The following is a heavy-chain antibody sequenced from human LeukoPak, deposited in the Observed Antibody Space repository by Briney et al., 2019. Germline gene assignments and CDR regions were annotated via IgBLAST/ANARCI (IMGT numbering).Heavy chain of an antibody. CDR2: IYYSGST. V-gene: IGHV4-39*01. Sequence: SETLSLTCTVSGGSISSSNYYWGWIRQPPGKGLEWIGSIYYSGSTYYNPSLKSRVTISVDTSKNQFSLKVTSVTAADTAVYYCARGGRGYSYGYFNLDYWGQGTLVTVSS. D-gene: IGHD5-18*01. CDR3: ARGGRGYSYGYFNLDY. CDR1: GGSISSSNYY. J-gene: IGHJ4*02.